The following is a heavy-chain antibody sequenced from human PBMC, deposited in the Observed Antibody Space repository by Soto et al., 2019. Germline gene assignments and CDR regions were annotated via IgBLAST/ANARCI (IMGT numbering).Heavy chain of an antibody. CDR3: ARGPRYCSTTTCFSGVTWFDP. CDR1: GYRFTSYG. V-gene: IGHV1-18*04. D-gene: IGHD2-2*01. CDR2: ISSFNGNT. J-gene: IGHJ5*02. Sequence: ASVKVFCKASGYRFTSYGISWVRQAPGQGLEWMGWISSFNGNTNYAQKVQGRVTLTTDTSTSTTYMELRSLRSDDTAVYYCARGPRYCSTTTCFSGVTWFDPWGQGTLVTVSS.